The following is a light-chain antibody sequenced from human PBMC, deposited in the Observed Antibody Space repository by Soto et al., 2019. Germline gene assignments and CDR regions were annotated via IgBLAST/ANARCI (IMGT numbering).Light chain of an antibody. CDR3: QQANSFPIT. CDR2: TAS. Sequence: DIQMTQSPSSVSASVGDRVTITCRASQGIAGWLAWYQQKPGKAPKLLIYTASSLQSGVPSRFSGSGSGTDFTLTISSLQPEDVATYYCQQANSFPITFGQGTRLEIK. J-gene: IGKJ5*01. V-gene: IGKV1-12*01. CDR1: QGIAGW.